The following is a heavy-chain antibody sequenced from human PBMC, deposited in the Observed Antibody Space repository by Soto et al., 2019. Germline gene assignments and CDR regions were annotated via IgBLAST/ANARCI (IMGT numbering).Heavy chain of an antibody. D-gene: IGHD3-22*01. Sequence: QVILAQSGAEVKKPGSSVKVSCKVSGGSFSSFSINWVRQAPGQRFEWMGGIIPILGTANFTQKFQDRVTFTADESTATAYMKLSSLTSEDTAFYYCTSFDSNGYYPQNHYWGPGTQVTVSS. J-gene: IGHJ4*02. CDR2: IIPILGTA. V-gene: IGHV1-69*01. CDR1: GGSFSSFS. CDR3: TSFDSNGYYPQNHY.